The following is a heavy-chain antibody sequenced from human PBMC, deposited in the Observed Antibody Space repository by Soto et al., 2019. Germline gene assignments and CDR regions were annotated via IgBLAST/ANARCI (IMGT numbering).Heavy chain of an antibody. J-gene: IGHJ5*02. V-gene: IGHV2-5*02. CDR3: AHSHYDFWSGSPGAGNWFDH. Sequence: QITLKESGPTLVKPTQTLTLTCTFSGFSLSTSGVGVGWIRQPPGKALEWLALIYWDDDKRYSPSLKSRLTITKDTSKNQVVITVTNLDPVETATYDCAHSHYDFWSGSPGAGNWFDHWGQATLVTVSS. CDR2: IYWDDDK. CDR1: GFSLSTSGVG. D-gene: IGHD3-3*01.